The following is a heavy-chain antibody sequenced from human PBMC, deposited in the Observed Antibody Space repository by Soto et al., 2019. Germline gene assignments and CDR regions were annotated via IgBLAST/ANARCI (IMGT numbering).Heavy chain of an antibody. CDR3: ASTIFGVVIMSY. J-gene: IGHJ4*02. D-gene: IGHD3-3*01. CDR1: GGTFSSYT. V-gene: IGHV1-69*02. CDR2: IIPILGIA. Sequence: GASVEVSCKASGGTFSSYTIIWVRQAPGQGLEWMGRIIPILGIANYAQKFQGRVTITADKSTSTAYMELSSLRSEDTAVYYCASTIFGVVIMSYWGQGTLVTVSS.